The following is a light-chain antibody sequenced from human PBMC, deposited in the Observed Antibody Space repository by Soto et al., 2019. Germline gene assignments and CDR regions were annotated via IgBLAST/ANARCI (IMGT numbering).Light chain of an antibody. J-gene: IGLJ1*01. CDR2: GVS. Sequence: QSALTQPASVSGSPGQSITISCTGTSSDVGNYDYVSWYQQYPGKAPKLVIYGVSYRPSGVSNRFSGSKSGNTASLTISGLQAEDEADYYCCSWTTGSTLYVFGTGTKVT. CDR1: SSDVGNYDY. CDR3: CSWTTGSTLYV. V-gene: IGLV2-14*01.